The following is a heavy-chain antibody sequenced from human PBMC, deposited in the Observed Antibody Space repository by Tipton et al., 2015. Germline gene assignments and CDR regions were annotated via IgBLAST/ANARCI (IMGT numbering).Heavy chain of an antibody. D-gene: IGHD3-9*01. CDR1: GGSISSYY. CDR2: ISYSGTT. Sequence: TLSLTCTVSGGSISSYYWSWIRQSPGKGLEWIGYISYSGTTNFNPSLKSRVTISLDTSKNQFSLKLTSVTAADTAVYYCACQDYDSLTRDYHTVHCSGQGTLVTVSS. CDR3: ACQDYDSLTRDYHTVHC. V-gene: IGHV4-59*08. J-gene: IGHJ4*02.